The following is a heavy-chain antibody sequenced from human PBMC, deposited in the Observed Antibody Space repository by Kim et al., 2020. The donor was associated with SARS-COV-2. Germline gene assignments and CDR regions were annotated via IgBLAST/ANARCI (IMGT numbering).Heavy chain of an antibody. CDR3: ATWGLYSGYDFVSDY. V-gene: IGHV4-59*01. CDR2: IYYSGST. CDR1: GGSISSYY. J-gene: IGHJ4*02. Sequence: SETLSLTCTVSGGSISSYYWSWIRQPPGKGLEWIGYIYYSGSTNYNPSLKSRVTISVDTSKNQFSLKLSSVTAADTAVYYCATWGLYSGYDFVSDYWGQGTLVTVSS. D-gene: IGHD5-12*01.